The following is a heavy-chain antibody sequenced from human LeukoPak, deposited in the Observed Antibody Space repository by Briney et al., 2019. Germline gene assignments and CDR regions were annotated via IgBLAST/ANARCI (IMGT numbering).Heavy chain of an antibody. D-gene: IGHD6-13*01. CDR3: ARDVFGYSSLCYFDY. Sequence: GGSLRLSCAASGFTFSSYAMGWVRQAPGKGLEWVANIKQDGSEKYYVDSVKGRFTISRDNAKNSLYLQMNSLRAEDTAVYYCARDVFGYSSLCYFDYWGQGTLVTVSS. V-gene: IGHV3-7*01. CDR2: IKQDGSEK. J-gene: IGHJ4*02. CDR1: GFTFSSYA.